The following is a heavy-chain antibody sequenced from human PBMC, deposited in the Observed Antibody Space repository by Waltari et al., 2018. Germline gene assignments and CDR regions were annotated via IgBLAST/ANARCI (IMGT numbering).Heavy chain of an antibody. CDR3: ARDFGGVVAATPENDY. J-gene: IGHJ4*02. Sequence: EVQLVESGGGLVQPGGSLRLSCAASGFTVSSNYMRWVRQAPGKGLEWVSVIYSGGSTYYADSVKGRFTISRDNSKNTLYLQMNSLRAEDTAVYYCARDFGGVVAATPENDYWGQGTLVTVSS. V-gene: IGHV3-66*02. D-gene: IGHD2-15*01. CDR2: IYSGGST. CDR1: GFTVSSNY.